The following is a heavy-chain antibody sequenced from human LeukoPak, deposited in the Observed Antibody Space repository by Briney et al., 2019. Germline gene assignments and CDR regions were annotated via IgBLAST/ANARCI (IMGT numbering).Heavy chain of an antibody. D-gene: IGHD4-11*01. Sequence: ASVEVSCNVSGYTLTELSMQWWRQAAGKGLEWMGGFDPEDGETIYAQKFQGRVTMTEDTSTDTAYMELSSLRSEDTAVYYCATGLPRPVHAFDIWGQGTMVTVSS. V-gene: IGHV1-24*01. CDR1: GYTLTELS. CDR3: ATGLPRPVHAFDI. CDR2: FDPEDGET. J-gene: IGHJ3*02.